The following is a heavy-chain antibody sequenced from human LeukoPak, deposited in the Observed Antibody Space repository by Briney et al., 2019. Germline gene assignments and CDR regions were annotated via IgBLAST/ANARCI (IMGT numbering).Heavy chain of an antibody. V-gene: IGHV3-7*01. D-gene: IGHD6-19*01. CDR1: GFSFCSYW. Sequence: GGPLRLSCAASGFSFCSYWMSWVRQAPGKGLEWVASINQNAGEKHYVDSVKGRSTISRDNAKNSLYLQVDSLRADDTAVYYCARSTGWYPFPDYWGQGTLVIVSS. CDR3: ARSTGWYPFPDY. J-gene: IGHJ4*02. CDR2: INQNAGEK.